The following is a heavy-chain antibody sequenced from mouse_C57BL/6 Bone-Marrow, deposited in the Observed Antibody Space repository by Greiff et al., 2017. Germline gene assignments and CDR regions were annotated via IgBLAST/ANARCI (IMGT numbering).Heavy chain of an antibody. CDR1: GFTFSSYA. D-gene: IGHD1-1*01. CDR3: ARAAVVPVDY. CDR2: ISDGGSYT. J-gene: IGHJ2*01. V-gene: IGHV5-4*01. Sequence: EVQGVESGGGLVKPGGSLKLSCAASGFTFSSYAMSWVRQTPEKRLEWVATISDGGSYTYYPDNVKGRFTISRDNAKNTLYLQMSHLKSADTAMSYWARAAVVPVDYWGQGTTLTVSS.